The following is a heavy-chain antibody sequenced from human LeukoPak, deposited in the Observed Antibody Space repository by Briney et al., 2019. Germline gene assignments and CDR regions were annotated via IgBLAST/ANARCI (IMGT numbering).Heavy chain of an antibody. CDR3: ARHSGMATITDFDY. J-gene: IGHJ4*02. Sequence: GESLKISCKGSGYTFTSYWIGWVRQMPGKGLEWMGIIYPGDSDSRYSPSFQGQVTISADKSISTAYLQWSSLKASDTAIYYCARHSGMATITDFDYWGQGTLVTVSS. D-gene: IGHD5-24*01. CDR1: GYTFTSYW. V-gene: IGHV5-51*01. CDR2: IYPGDSDS.